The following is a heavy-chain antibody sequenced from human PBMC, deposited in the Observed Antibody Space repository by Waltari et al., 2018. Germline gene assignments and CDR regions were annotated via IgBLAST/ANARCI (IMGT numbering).Heavy chain of an antibody. CDR1: GVSLTNRTYS. CDR2: TYFNGKT. CDR3: ARHQDWVVVSATWFDP. Sequence: QVQLQESGPGLVKPSDTLSLTCTVPGVSLTNRTYSWGWIRQSPGRGLEWLASTYFNGKTFYSPSHRSRLTISADTSKNQFSLKLSSVTAADTAVYYCARHQDWVVVSATWFDPWGQGTLVTVSS. J-gene: IGHJ5*02. V-gene: IGHV4-39*01. D-gene: IGHD2-21*02.